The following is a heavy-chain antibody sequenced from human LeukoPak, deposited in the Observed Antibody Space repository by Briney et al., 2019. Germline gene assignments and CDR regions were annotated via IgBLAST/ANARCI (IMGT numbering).Heavy chain of an antibody. V-gene: IGHV4-4*07. CDR2: IYATGNT. CDR1: GDTIIKYY. Sequence: SETLSLTCTVSGDTIIKYYWSWVRQPAGKGLEWIGRIYATGNTNYNPSLRSRVTMSLDTSTNQLSLKLNSVTAADMAVYYCASSSGPRDVFDIWGQGTMVTVSS. D-gene: IGHD2-15*01. J-gene: IGHJ3*02. CDR3: ASSSGPRDVFDI.